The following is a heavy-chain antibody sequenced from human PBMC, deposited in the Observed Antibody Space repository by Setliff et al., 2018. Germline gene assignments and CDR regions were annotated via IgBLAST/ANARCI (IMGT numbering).Heavy chain of an antibody. CDR2: IGSAGDT. J-gene: IGHJ6*02. D-gene: IGHD3-10*01. CDR3: ARAPGYGSGNYYYFYYSMDV. V-gene: IGHV3-13*01. Sequence: GSLRLSCAASGFTFSKYDMHWVRQVIGKGLEWVSGIGSAGDTHYPGSVKGRFTISRENGKNSLYLQMNSLRAGDTGVYYCARAPGYGSGNYYYFYYSMDVWGQGTTVTVSS. CDR1: GFTFSKYD.